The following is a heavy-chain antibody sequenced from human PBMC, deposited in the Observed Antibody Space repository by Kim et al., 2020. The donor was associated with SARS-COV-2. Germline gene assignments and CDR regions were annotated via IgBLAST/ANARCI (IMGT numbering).Heavy chain of an antibody. CDR2: IYYSGST. Sequence: SETLSLTCTVSGGSISSGGYYWSWIRQHPGKRLEWFGYIYYSGSTYYNPSLQSRVTISVATSKNQFSLKLSSVTAADTAVYYCARGYGDYPYCGQGTLVT. CDR3: ARGYGDYPY. D-gene: IGHD4-17*01. V-gene: IGHV4-31*03. J-gene: IGHJ4*02. CDR1: GGSISSGGYY.